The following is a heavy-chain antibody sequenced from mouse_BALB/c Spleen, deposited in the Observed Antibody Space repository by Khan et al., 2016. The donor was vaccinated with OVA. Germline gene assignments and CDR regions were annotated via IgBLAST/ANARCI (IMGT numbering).Heavy chain of an antibody. J-gene: IGHJ2*01. CDR3: ARTARIKY. CDR1: GYSITSGYG. CDR2: ISYSGST. D-gene: IGHD1-2*01. Sequence: EVQLQESGPGLVKPSQSLSLTCTVTGYSITSGYGWNWIRQFPGNKLEWMGYISYSGSTNYNPSLKSSISITRDTSKNQFFLQLNSLTTEDTATYYCARTARIKYWGQGTTLTVSS. V-gene: IGHV3-2*02.